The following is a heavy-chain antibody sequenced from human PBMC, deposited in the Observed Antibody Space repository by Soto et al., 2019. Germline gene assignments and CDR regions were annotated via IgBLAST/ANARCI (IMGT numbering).Heavy chain of an antibody. D-gene: IGHD3-9*01. CDR3: ARNDILTGYPMAYYYYYMDV. CDR1: GFTFSSYW. V-gene: IGHV3-7*01. CDR2: IKQDGSEK. J-gene: IGHJ6*03. Sequence: GGSLRLSCAASGFTFSSYWMSWVRQAPGKGLEWVANIKQDGSEKYYVDSVKGRFTISRDNAKNSLYLQMNSLRAEDTAVYYCARNDILTGYPMAYYYYYMDVWGKGTTVTVSS.